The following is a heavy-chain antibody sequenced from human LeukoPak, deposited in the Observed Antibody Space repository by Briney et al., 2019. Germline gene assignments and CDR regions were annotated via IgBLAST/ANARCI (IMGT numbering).Heavy chain of an antibody. Sequence: ASVKVSCKASGYTFTRYYMNWVRQAPGQGLEWMGIINPSGGSTNYAQKFQGRVTITADKSTSTAYMELSSLRSEDTAVYYCARADRTYYYGSGSYSFDYWGQGTLVTVSS. J-gene: IGHJ4*02. CDR1: GYTFTRYY. CDR2: INPSGGST. CDR3: ARADRTYYYGSGSYSFDY. V-gene: IGHV1-46*01. D-gene: IGHD3-10*01.